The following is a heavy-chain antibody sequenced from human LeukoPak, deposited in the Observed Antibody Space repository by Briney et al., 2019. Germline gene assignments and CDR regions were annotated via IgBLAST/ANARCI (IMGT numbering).Heavy chain of an antibody. D-gene: IGHD6-13*01. Sequence: SVKVSCKASGGTFSSYAISWVRQAPGQGLEWMGRIIPILGIANYAQKFQGRVTITADKSTSTAYMELSSLRSEDTAVYYCARDLKGIAAAGTRFDYWGQGTLVTVSS. CDR1: GGTFSSYA. V-gene: IGHV1-69*04. J-gene: IGHJ4*02. CDR3: ARDLKGIAAAGTRFDY. CDR2: IIPILGIA.